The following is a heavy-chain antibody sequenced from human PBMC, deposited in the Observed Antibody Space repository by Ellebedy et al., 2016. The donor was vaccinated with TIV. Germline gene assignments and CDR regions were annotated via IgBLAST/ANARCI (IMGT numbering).Heavy chain of an antibody. Sequence: PGGSLRLSCAASGFTITNYWMHWVRQAPGKGLVWVSRINDNGSETSYVDSVKGRFIISRDNAKNTLYLQMNSLRVEDTAMYYCARDGAVPGGKGDYWGQGTLVIVSS. V-gene: IGHV3-74*01. CDR1: GFTITNYW. D-gene: IGHD4-23*01. CDR2: INDNGSET. J-gene: IGHJ4*02. CDR3: ARDGAVPGGKGDY.